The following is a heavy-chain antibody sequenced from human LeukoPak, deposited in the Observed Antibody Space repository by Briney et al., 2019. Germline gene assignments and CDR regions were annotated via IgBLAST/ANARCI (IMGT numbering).Heavy chain of an antibody. D-gene: IGHD6-6*01. CDR2: ISYEEKK. V-gene: IGHV3-30*16. Sequence: GGSLRLSCAASGFPFGDYSMHWVRQAPGKGREWGTLISYEEKKDYADSVRGRFTISRDNSRNTLSLQMNSLRPDDTAVYYCARQTPYSGSSVDFWGQGTLVTVSS. CDR1: GFPFGDYS. J-gene: IGHJ4*02. CDR3: ARQTPYSGSSVDF.